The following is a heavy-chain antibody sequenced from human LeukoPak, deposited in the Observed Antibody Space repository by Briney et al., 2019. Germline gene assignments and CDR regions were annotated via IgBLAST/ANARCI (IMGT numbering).Heavy chain of an antibody. V-gene: IGHV3-53*01. CDR2: IYSGGST. Sequence: GGSLRLSCAASGFTFSSYAMSWVRQAPGKGLEWVSVIYSGGSTYYADSVKGRFTVSRDNSKNTLYLQMNSLRAEDTAVYYCATGFELASQGEFDYWGQGTLVTVSS. CDR3: ATGFELASQGEFDY. CDR1: GFTFSSYA. D-gene: IGHD3-16*01. J-gene: IGHJ4*02.